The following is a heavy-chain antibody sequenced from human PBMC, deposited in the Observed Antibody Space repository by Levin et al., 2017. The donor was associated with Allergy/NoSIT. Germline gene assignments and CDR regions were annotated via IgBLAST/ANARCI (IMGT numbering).Heavy chain of an antibody. CDR2: ISYRGVT. D-gene: IGHD5/OR15-5a*01. CDR3: ARDRIIVSGGNDYYYGMDG. V-gene: IGHV4-61*03. J-gene: IGHJ6*02. Sequence: GSLRLSCSVSGGSVSSGTYYWSWIRRPPGKGLEWIGYISYRGVTKYNPSLKSRVTISVDTSKNDFSLKVTSVTAADTAVYYCARDRIIVSGGNDYYYGMDGWGQGTTVIVSS. CDR1: GGSVSSGTYY.